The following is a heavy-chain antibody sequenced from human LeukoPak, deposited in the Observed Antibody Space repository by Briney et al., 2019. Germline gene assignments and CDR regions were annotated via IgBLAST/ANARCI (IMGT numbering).Heavy chain of an antibody. D-gene: IGHD5-18*01. CDR2: IKQDGSEK. CDR3: ARDPPWIQLID. V-gene: IGHV3-7*03. Sequence: GGSLRLSCAASGFTFSSHWMSWVRQAPGKGLEWVANIKQDGSEKYYVDSVKGRFTISRDNAKNSLYLQMNSLRAEDTAVYYCARDPPWIQLIDWGQGTLVTVSS. CDR1: GFTFSSHW. J-gene: IGHJ4*02.